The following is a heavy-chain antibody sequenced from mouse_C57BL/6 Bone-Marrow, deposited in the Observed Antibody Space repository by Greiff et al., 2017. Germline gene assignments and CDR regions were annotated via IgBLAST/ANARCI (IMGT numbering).Heavy chain of an antibody. CDR1: GYTFTDYY. Sequence: QVQLQQSGAELVRPGASVKLSCKASGYTFTDYYINWVKQRPGQGLEWIARIYPGSGNTYYNEKFKGKATLTAEKSSSTAYMQLSSLTSEDSAVYFCARSTNFDYWGQGTTLTGSS. D-gene: IGHD1-3*01. J-gene: IGHJ2*01. CDR2: IYPGSGNT. V-gene: IGHV1-76*01. CDR3: ARSTNFDY.